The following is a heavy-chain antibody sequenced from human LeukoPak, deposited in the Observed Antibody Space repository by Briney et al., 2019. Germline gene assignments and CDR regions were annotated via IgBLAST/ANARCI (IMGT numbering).Heavy chain of an antibody. V-gene: IGHV3-23*01. Sequence: GGSLRLSCAASGFTFSSHGMNWVRQAPGKGLEWVSGISPSGGLTYYTGSVKGRFTISRDNSKNTLYLQMNSLRAEDTAVYYCANLNPPSPFQFWGQGTMVTVSS. CDR1: GFTFSSHG. D-gene: IGHD1-14*01. CDR3: ANLNPPSPFQF. J-gene: IGHJ3*01. CDR2: ISPSGGLT.